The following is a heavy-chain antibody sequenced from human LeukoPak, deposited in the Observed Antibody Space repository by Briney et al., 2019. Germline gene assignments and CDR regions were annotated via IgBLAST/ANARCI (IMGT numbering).Heavy chain of an antibody. D-gene: IGHD3-22*01. V-gene: IGHV4-59*01. Sequence: SETLSLTCTVSGGSISSYYWSWIRQPAGKGLEWIGYIYYSGSTNYNPSLKSRVTISVDKSKNQFSLKLSSVTAADTAVYYCARGSYYDSSGYPVYYFDYWGQGTLVTVSS. CDR2: IYYSGST. CDR3: ARGSYYDSSGYPVYYFDY. J-gene: IGHJ4*02. CDR1: GGSISSYY.